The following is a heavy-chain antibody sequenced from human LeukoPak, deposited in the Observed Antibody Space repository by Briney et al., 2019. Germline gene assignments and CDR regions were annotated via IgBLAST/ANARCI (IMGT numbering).Heavy chain of an antibody. CDR2: ISTAGTYT. CDR3: ARGKQWLVTDT. D-gene: IGHD6-19*01. V-gene: IGHV3-11*06. CDR1: GFTFGDYY. Sequence: GGSLRLSCAASGFTFGDYYMNWIRQAPGKGLEWVSYISTAGTYTNYAESVKGRFTISRDNAKNSLYPQTNSLRAEDTAVDYCARGKQWLVTDTWGQGNLVTVSP. J-gene: IGHJ5*02.